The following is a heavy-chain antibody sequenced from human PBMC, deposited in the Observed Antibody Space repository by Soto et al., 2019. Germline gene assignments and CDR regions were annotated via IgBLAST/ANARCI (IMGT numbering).Heavy chain of an antibody. CDR2: MNPNSGNT. D-gene: IGHD5-12*01. CDR3: ARGDGYIFDF. Sequence: ASVKVSCKASGYSFTSFDINWVRQATGQGLEWMGWMNPNSGNTGYAQKFQGRVTMTRNTSISTAYMELSSLRSDDTAVYSCARGDGYIFDFWGQGTLVTVSS. CDR1: GYSFTSFD. J-gene: IGHJ4*02. V-gene: IGHV1-8*01.